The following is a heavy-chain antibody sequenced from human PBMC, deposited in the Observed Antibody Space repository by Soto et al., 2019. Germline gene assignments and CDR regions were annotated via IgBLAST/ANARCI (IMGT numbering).Heavy chain of an antibody. Sequence: SENLPVTFTVSRASIISGVDYSGWIRQHPGKGLEWIGYIHSSGSTYYNPSLKSRLTMSIDSSKSQFSLQLTSVTAADSAVYYCARDLGYPTGPGADVWGQGTTVNVS. CDR3: ARDLGYPTGPGADV. CDR2: IHSSGST. CDR1: RASIISGVDY. J-gene: IGHJ6*02. V-gene: IGHV4-31*03. D-gene: IGHD2-15*01.